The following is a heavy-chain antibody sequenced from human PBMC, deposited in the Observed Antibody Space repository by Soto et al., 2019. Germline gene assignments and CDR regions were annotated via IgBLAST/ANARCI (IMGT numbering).Heavy chain of an antibody. J-gene: IGHJ3*02. V-gene: IGHV3-73*01. CDR3: TTHDPDAFDI. Sequence: PGGSLRLSCAASGFTFSGSAMHWVRQASGKGLEWVGRIRSKANSYATAYAASVKGRFTISRDDSKNTAYLQMNSLKTEDTAVYYCTTHDPDAFDISGQGTMVTVSS. CDR1: GFTFSGSA. CDR2: IRSKANSYAT.